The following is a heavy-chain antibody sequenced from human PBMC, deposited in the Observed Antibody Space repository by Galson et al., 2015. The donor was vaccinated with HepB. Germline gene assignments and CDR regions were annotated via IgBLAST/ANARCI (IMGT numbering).Heavy chain of an antibody. CDR1: GYTFASYW. J-gene: IGHJ4*02. CDR2: IDPSDSYT. CDR3: ARQKGNGWILFDH. Sequence: QSGAEVKKPGESLRISCKGSGYTFASYWIHWVRQTPGKGLEWLGRIDPSDSYTDYRPSFEGHVTMSIDKSINTAYLQWSSLKASDTAMYFCARQKGNGWILFDHWGQGTLVTASS. V-gene: IGHV5-10-1*01. D-gene: IGHD6-19*01.